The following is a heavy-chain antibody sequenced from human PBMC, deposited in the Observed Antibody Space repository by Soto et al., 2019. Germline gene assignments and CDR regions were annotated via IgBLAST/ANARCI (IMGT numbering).Heavy chain of an antibody. CDR2: VRSKTNNYTT. V-gene: IGHV3-73*01. D-gene: IGHD2-15*01. Sequence: DVQVVQSGGGLVQPGGSLKLSCAASGFAFNDSAMHWVRQASGKGLEWVARVRSKTNNYTTAYPVSLRGRFTVSRDDSIGTTYLQMNSLNTEDTAMYYCTNNFVWGQGVLVTVSS. CDR1: GFAFNDSA. J-gene: IGHJ4*02. CDR3: TNNFV.